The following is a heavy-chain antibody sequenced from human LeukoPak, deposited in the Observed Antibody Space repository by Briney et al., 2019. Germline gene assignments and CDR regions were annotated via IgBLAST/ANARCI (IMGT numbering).Heavy chain of an antibody. D-gene: IGHD5-24*01. Sequence: SETLSLTCTVSGGSISSYYWRWIRQPPGKGLEWIGYIYYSGSTNYNPSLKSRVTISVDTSKNQFSLKLSSVTAADTAVYYCARRLQHYYYNGMDVWGQGTTVTVSS. CDR2: IYYSGST. CDR1: GGSISSYY. J-gene: IGHJ6*02. CDR3: ARRLQHYYYNGMDV. V-gene: IGHV4-59*08.